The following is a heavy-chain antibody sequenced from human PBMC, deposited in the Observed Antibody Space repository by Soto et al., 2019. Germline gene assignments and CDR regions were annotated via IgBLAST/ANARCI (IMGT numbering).Heavy chain of an antibody. CDR2: IFYSGTT. Sequence: QVQLQESGPGLVKPSQTLSLTCTVSGGSISSGDYYWSWIRQPPGKGLEWIGYIFYSGTTYYNPSLKSRNTISLDTSKNQFSLRLSSVTAADTAVYYCARTRKTGLWLGYFDYWGQGTLVTVSS. CDR3: ARTRKTGLWLGYFDY. CDR1: GGSISSGDYY. J-gene: IGHJ4*02. V-gene: IGHV4-30-4*01. D-gene: IGHD5-18*01.